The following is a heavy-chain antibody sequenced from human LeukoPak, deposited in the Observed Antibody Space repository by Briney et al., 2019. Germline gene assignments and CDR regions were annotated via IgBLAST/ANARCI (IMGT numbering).Heavy chain of an antibody. CDR1: GGSLSSGDYH. V-gene: IGHV4-39*01. J-gene: IGHJ5*01. CDR2: IHNSGTT. Sequence: SETLSLTCTVSGGSLSSGDYHWAWVRQPPGKGLDWIANIHNSGTTHYNPSLRGRVTISIDTSRNQFSLNLSSVTAADTAVYYCARRPTLAGGWFDSWGQGTLVTVSS. CDR3: ARRPTLAGGWFDS. D-gene: IGHD6-19*01.